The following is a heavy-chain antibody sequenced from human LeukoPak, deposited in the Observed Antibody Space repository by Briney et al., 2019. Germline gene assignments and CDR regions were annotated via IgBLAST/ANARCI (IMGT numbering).Heavy chain of an antibody. Sequence: SQTLSLTCAVSGGSISSGGYSWSWIRQPPGKGLEWIGYIYHSGSTYYNPSLKSRVTISVDRSKNQFSLKLSSVTAADTAVYYCAHSSGWTNAFDIWGQGTMVTVSS. J-gene: IGHJ3*02. CDR2: IYHSGST. D-gene: IGHD6-19*01. CDR1: GGSISSGGYS. V-gene: IGHV4-30-2*01. CDR3: AHSSGWTNAFDI.